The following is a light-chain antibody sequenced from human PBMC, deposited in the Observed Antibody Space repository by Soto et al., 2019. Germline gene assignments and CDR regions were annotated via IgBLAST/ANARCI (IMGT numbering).Light chain of an antibody. CDR3: AAWDGRLNGNWV. V-gene: IGLV1-44*01. Sequence: QSVLTQPPSASGTPGQRVTISCSGSNSNIGSNTVNWYQQLPGTAPKLLIYSSYQRPSGVPDRFSGSKSGTSASLAISGLQSEDEADYYCAAWDGRLNGNWVFGGGTKVTVL. CDR1: NSNIGSNT. J-gene: IGLJ3*02. CDR2: SSY.